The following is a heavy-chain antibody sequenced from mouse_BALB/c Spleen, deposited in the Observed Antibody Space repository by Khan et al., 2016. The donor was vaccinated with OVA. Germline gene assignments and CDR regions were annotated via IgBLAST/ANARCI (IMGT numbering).Heavy chain of an antibody. CDR3: VRDGAYHRNDGWFAY. J-gene: IGHJ3*01. CDR2: INPSNGYT. CDR1: GYTFTSYT. D-gene: IGHD2-14*01. Sequence: VELVESGAELARPGASVKMSCKASGYTFTSYTIHWIKKRPGQGLEWIGYINPSNGYTNYNQKFKEKATLTTDKSSTTAYLQLSSLTSYDSAVYNCVRDGAYHRNDGWFAYWGQGTLVTVSA. V-gene: IGHV1-4*01.